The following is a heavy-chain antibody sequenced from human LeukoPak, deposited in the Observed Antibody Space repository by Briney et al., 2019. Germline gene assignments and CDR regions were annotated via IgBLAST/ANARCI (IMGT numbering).Heavy chain of an antibody. CDR1: GGSISSSNW. J-gene: IGHJ1*01. D-gene: IGHD6-13*01. Sequence: GTLSLTCAVSGGSISSSNWWSWVRQSPAKGLEWVATFHSGGDTYYADSVKGRFTISRDDSQNMVYLQMNNLRVEDTALYYCASFTSSWHPWGQGTPVTVSS. CDR3: ASFTSSWHP. CDR2: FHSGGDT. V-gene: IGHV3-66*01.